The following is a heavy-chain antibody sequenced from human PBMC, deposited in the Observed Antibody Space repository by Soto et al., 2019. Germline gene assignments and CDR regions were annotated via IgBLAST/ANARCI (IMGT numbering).Heavy chain of an antibody. CDR3: ARDYYDSSGYYYGRHLDY. Sequence: PSETLSLTCAVSGGSISSSNWWTWVRQPPGKGLEWIGEIYHSGSTNYNPSLKSRVTISVDKSKNQFSLKLSSVTAADTAVYYCARDYYDSSGYYYGRHLDYWGQGTLVTVSS. D-gene: IGHD3-22*01. J-gene: IGHJ4*02. CDR1: GGSISSSNW. CDR2: IYHSGST. V-gene: IGHV4-4*02.